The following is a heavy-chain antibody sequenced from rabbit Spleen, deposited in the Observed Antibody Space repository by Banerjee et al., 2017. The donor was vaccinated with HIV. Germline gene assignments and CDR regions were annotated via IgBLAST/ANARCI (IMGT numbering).Heavy chain of an antibody. CDR1: GFSFSDRDV. V-gene: IGHV1S45*01. CDR3: AKGGYAYGNHGL. Sequence: QEQLVESGGGLVKPEGSLTLTCKASGFSFSDRDVMCWVRQAPGKGLEWIACINTATGKAVYASWAKGRFTISKTSSTTVTLQMTSLTAADTATYFCAKGGYAYGNHGLWGQGTLVTVS. D-gene: IGHD6-1*01. J-gene: IGHJ3*01. CDR2: INTATGKA.